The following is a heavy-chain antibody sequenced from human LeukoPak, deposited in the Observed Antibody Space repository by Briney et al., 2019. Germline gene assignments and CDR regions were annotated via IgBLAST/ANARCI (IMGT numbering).Heavy chain of an antibody. CDR2: ISYDGSNK. D-gene: IGHD4-11*01. Sequence: GGSLRLSCAASGFTFSSYGMHWVRQAPGKGLEWVAVISYDGSNKYYADSVKGRFTISRDNSKNTLYLQMNSLRAEDTAVYYCAKDGQTTVTRARHYYYYYMDVWGKGTTVTVSS. CDR3: AKDGQTTVTRARHYYYYYMDV. CDR1: GFTFSSYG. J-gene: IGHJ6*03. V-gene: IGHV3-30*18.